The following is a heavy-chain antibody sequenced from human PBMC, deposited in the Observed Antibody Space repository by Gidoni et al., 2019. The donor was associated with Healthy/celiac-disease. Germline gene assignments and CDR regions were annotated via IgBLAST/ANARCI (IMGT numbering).Heavy chain of an antibody. CDR2: ISWNSGSI. CDR1: GFTFVDYA. CDR3: AKGVILAAAGAYYFDY. D-gene: IGHD6-13*01. Sequence: EVQLVESGGGLVQPGRSLRLSCAASGFTFVDYAMHWVRQAPGKGLEWVSGISWNSGSIGYADSVKGRFTISRDNAKNSLYLQMNSLRAEDTALYYCAKGVILAAAGAYYFDYWGQGTLVTVSS. J-gene: IGHJ4*02. V-gene: IGHV3-9*01.